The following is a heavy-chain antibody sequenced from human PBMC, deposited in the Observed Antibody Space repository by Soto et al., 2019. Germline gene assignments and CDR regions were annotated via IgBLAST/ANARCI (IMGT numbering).Heavy chain of an antibody. CDR2: ISAYNGNT. CDR3: ALSYCTNGVCYYAADAFDI. CDR1: GYTFTSYG. V-gene: IGHV1-18*01. D-gene: IGHD2-8*01. J-gene: IGHJ3*02. Sequence: ASVKVSCKASGYTFTSYGISWVRQAPGQGLEWMGWISAYNGNTNYAQKLQGRVTMTTDTSTSTAYMELRSLRSDDTAVYYCALSYCTNGVCYYAADAFDIWGQGTMVTVS.